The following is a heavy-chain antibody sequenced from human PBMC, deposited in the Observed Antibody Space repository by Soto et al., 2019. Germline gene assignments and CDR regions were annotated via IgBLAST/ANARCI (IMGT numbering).Heavy chain of an antibody. CDR2: ISAYNGNT. CDR1: GYTFTSYG. J-gene: IGHJ6*03. Sequence: GASVKVSCKASGYTFTSYGISWVRQAPGQGLEWMGWISAYNGNTNYAQKLQGRVTMTTDTSTSTAYMELRSLRSDDTAVYYCARDIEYSYGPWMNYYYYYYMDVWGKGTTVTVSS. D-gene: IGHD5-18*01. CDR3: ARDIEYSYGPWMNYYYYYYMDV. V-gene: IGHV1-18*01.